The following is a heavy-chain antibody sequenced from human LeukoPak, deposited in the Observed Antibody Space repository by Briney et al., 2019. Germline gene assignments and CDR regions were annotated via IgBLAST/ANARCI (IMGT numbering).Heavy chain of an antibody. J-gene: IGHJ4*02. CDR3: AKVRSEVDY. CDR1: LFTLSSYA. CDR2: ISGSGGST. V-gene: IGHV3-23*01. D-gene: IGHD1-14*01. Sequence: GGSLSLSRAASLFTLSSYAMSFVRQAPGKGLEWVSAISGSGGSTYYADSVKGRFTISRDNSKNTLYLQMNSLRAEDTAVYYCAKVRSEVDYWGQGTLVTVSS.